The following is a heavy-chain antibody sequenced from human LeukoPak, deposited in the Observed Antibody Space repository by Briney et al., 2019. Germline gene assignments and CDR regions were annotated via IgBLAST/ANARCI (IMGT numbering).Heavy chain of an antibody. V-gene: IGHV5-51*01. Sequence: GESLKISCKGSGYSFTSYWIGWVRQMPGKGLEGMGIIYPGDSDTRYSPSFQGQVTISADKSISTAYLQWSSLKASDTAMYYCASTNDYGGKFADYWGQGTLVTVSS. CDR2: IYPGDSDT. CDR3: ASTNDYGGKFADY. CDR1: GYSFTSYW. D-gene: IGHD4-23*01. J-gene: IGHJ4*02.